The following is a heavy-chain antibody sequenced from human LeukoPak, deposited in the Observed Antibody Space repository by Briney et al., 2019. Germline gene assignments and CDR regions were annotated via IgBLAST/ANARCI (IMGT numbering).Heavy chain of an antibody. CDR1: GFTFSSYW. D-gene: IGHD5-24*01. Sequence: PGGSLRLSCAASGFTFSSYWMHWVRQAPGKGLVWVSRINSDGSSTSYADSVKGRFTISRDNAKNTLYLQMNSLRAEDTAVYYCARDQWVAPTMGESYYFDYWGQGTLVTVSS. V-gene: IGHV3-74*01. CDR3: ARDQWVAPTMGESYYFDY. J-gene: IGHJ4*02. CDR2: INSDGSST.